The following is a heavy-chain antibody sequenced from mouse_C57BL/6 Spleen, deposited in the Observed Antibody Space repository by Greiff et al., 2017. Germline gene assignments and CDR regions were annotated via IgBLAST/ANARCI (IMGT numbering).Heavy chain of an antibody. V-gene: IGHV1-52*01. CDR1: GYTFTSYW. CDR3: ARRYGNYDAMDY. Sequence: QVQLQQPGAELVRPGSSVKLSCKASGYTFTSYWMHWVKQRPIQGLKWIGNIDPSDSETHYNQKFKDKATLTVDKSSSTAYMQLSSLTSEDSAVYYCARRYGNYDAMDYWGQGTSVTVSS. D-gene: IGHD2-1*01. CDR2: IDPSDSET. J-gene: IGHJ4*01.